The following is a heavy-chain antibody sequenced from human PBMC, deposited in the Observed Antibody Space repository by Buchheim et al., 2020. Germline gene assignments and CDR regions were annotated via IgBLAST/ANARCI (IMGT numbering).Heavy chain of an antibody. J-gene: IGHJ6*02. CDR3: ARSLTQLYFYYGMDV. Sequence: QVQLVQSGAEVKKPGASVKLSCKASGYTFTSYDINWVRQTTGQGLEWMGWMNPKSGNTGYTQKFQGRVTMTRITPISTAYMELSSLRSEDTAVYYCARSLTQLYFYYGMDVWGQGTT. V-gene: IGHV1-8*02. CDR1: GYTFTSYD. D-gene: IGHD6-13*01. CDR2: MNPKSGNT.